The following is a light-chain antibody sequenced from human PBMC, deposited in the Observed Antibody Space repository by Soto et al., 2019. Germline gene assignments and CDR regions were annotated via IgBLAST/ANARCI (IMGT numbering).Light chain of an antibody. CDR2: GAS. Sequence: EIVLTQSPGTLSLSAGERATLSCMASQSVSSSYLAWYQQKPGQAPRLLIYGASTRATGLPDRFRGSGSGADFTLTISRLEPEDVAVYYCQQYYSTPQVTFGGGTKVEIK. CDR3: QQYYSTPQVT. CDR1: QSVSSSY. J-gene: IGKJ4*01. V-gene: IGKV3-20*01.